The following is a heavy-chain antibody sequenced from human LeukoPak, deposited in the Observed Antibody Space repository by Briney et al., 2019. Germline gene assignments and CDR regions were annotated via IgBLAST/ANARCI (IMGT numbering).Heavy chain of an antibody. J-gene: IGHJ4*02. D-gene: IGHD6-19*01. V-gene: IGHV3-30-3*01. CDR3: AKAHSSGWYYFDY. CDR1: GFTFSSYA. Sequence: GGSLRLSCAASGFTFSSYAMHWVRQAPGKGLEWVAVISYDGSNKYYADSVKGRFTISRDNSKSTLFLQMDSLKAEDTAVYYCAKAHSSGWYYFDYWGQGTLVTVSS. CDR2: ISYDGSNK.